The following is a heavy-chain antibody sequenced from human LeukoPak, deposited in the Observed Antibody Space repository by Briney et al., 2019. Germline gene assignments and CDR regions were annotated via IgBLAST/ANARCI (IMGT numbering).Heavy chain of an antibody. D-gene: IGHD1-26*01. V-gene: IGHV3-23*01. Sequence: GGSLRLSCAASGFTLDNYRMSWVRQAPGKGLEWVSTVNADGGNTYYADSVKGRFTISRDNSKSTLILQMNSLRVEDTALYYCTKRVKYGGTWDHFADWGQGTLVTVSS. CDR1: GFTLDNYR. J-gene: IGHJ4*02. CDR2: VNADGGNT. CDR3: TKRVKYGGTWDHFAD.